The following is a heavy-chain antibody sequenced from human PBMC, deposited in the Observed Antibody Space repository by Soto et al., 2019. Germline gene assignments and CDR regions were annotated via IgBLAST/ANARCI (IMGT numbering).Heavy chain of an antibody. D-gene: IGHD3-16*01. V-gene: IGHV1-69*01. J-gene: IGHJ6*01. CDR1: GGTFSSYS. CDR2: SIPIFRTA. CDR3: ARGGKHRNASYHYEMEV. Sequence: QVQLVQSGAEVKKPGSSVKVSCKASGGTFSSYSISWVRQAPGQGLEWMGGSIPIFRTANYAQKFQARVTTTADESTITVYMELSSLRSEETAVYYCARGGKHRNASYHYEMEVWGQGTTVSVSS.